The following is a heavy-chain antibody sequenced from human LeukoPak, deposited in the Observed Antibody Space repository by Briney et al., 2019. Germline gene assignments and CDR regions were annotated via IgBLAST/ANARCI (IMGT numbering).Heavy chain of an antibody. V-gene: IGHV1-8*01. D-gene: IGHD2-2*01. CDR1: GYTFSSYD. J-gene: IGHJ4*02. Sequence: ASVKVSCKASGYTFSSYDVNWVRQAAGQGLEWIGWMRPNNGNTGYAQKFQDRVTMTRDTSINTAYMELRSLTSEDTAVYYCARGPPESTSSDSWGQGTLVTLSS. CDR2: MRPNNGNT. CDR3: ARGPPESTSSDS.